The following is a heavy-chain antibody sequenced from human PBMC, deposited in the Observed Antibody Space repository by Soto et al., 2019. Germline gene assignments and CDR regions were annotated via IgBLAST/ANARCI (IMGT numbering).Heavy chain of an antibody. J-gene: IGHJ4*02. Sequence: GGSLRLSCAASGFTFSSYSMNWVRQAPGKGLEWVSSISSSSSYIYYADSVKGRFTISRDNAKNSLYLQMNSLRAEDTAVYYCARYISDFWSGYPFDFGYWGQGTLVTVSS. CDR1: GFTFSSYS. CDR2: ISSSSSYI. D-gene: IGHD3-3*01. CDR3: ARYISDFWSGYPFDFGY. V-gene: IGHV3-21*01.